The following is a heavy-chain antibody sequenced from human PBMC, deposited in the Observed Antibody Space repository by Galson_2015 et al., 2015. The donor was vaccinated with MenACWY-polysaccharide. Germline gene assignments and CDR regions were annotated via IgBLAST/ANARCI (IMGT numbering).Heavy chain of an antibody. CDR1: GFSLSTSGVG. J-gene: IGHJ2*01. D-gene: IGHD3-22*01. V-gene: IGHV2-5*02. CDR2: IYWDDDK. Sequence: PALVKPTQTLTLTCTFSGFSLSTSGVGVGWIRQPPGKALEWLALIYWDDDKRYSPSLKSRLTITKDTSKNQVVLTMTNMDPVDTATYYCALDYYDSSGYRYFDLWGRGTLVTVSS. CDR3: ALDYYDSSGYRYFDL.